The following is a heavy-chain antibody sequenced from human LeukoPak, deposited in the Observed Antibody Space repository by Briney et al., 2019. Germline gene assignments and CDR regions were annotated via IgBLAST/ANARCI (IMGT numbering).Heavy chain of an antibody. J-gene: IGHJ6*02. Sequence: SQTLSLTCTVSGGSISSGSYYWSWLRQPAGKGLEWFGRIYTSGSTNYNPSLKSRVTISVDTSKNQFSLKLSSVTAADTAVYYCARDSAAYDFWSGYWNYYYGMDVWGQGTTVTVSS. D-gene: IGHD3-3*01. V-gene: IGHV4-61*02. CDR2: IYTSGST. CDR1: GGSISSGSYY. CDR3: ARDSAAYDFWSGYWNYYYGMDV.